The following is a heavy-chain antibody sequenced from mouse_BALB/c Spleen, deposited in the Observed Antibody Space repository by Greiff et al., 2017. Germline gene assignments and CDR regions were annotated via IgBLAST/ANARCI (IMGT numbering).Heavy chain of an antibody. J-gene: IGHJ4*01. Sequence: EVKLVESGGGLVKPGGSLKLSCAASGFAFSSYDMSWVRQTPEKRLEWVAYISSGGGSTYYPDTVKGRFTISRDNAKNILYLQMSSLRSEDTAMYYCARGGELLYYAMDYWGQGTSVTVSS. CDR2: ISSGGGST. V-gene: IGHV5-12-1*01. CDR3: ARGGELLYYAMDY. CDR1: GFAFSSYD.